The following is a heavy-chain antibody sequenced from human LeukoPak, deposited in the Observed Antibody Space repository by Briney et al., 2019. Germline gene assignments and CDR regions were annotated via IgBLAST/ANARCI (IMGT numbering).Heavy chain of an antibody. V-gene: IGHV3-74*01. Sequence: GGSLRLSCAASGFTFSSYWMFWVRQAPGKGLVWVSHINNDATTTTYADSVAGRFTISRDNAKNTLYLQMNSLRAEDTAVYYCAKGDSAHFDYWGQGTLVTVSS. J-gene: IGHJ4*02. CDR3: AKGDSAHFDY. CDR2: INNDATTT. D-gene: IGHD6-25*01. CDR1: GFTFSSYW.